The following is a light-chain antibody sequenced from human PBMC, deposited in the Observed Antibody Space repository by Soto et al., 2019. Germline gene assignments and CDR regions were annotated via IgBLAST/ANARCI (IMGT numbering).Light chain of an antibody. CDR2: KAS. Sequence: DIQMTQSPSTLSASVGDRVTITCRASQSISSWLAWYPQKPGKAPKLLIYKASSLESGVHSRFSGSGSGTEFTLTISSLQPDDFASYYCQQYNSYWTFGQGTKVEIK. CDR3: QQYNSYWT. J-gene: IGKJ1*01. V-gene: IGKV1-5*03. CDR1: QSISSW.